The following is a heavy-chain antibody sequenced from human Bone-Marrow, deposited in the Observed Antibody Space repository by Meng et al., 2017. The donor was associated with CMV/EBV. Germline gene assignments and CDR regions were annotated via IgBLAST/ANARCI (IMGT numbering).Heavy chain of an antibody. J-gene: IGHJ6*02. V-gene: IGHV1-58*01. CDR3: ARAWSGRNLYYYYGMDV. D-gene: IGHD3-3*01. CDR1: GFTFTSSA. CDR2: IVVGSGNT. Sequence: SVKVSCKASGFTFTSSAVQWVRQARGQRLEWIGWIVVGSGNTNYAQKFQERVTITRDMSTSTAYMELSSLRSEDTAVYYCARAWSGRNLYYYYGMDVWGQGTTVTVSS.